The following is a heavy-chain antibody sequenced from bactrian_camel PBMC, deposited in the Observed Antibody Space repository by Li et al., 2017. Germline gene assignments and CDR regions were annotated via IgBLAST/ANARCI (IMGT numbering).Heavy chain of an antibody. CDR1: GATASDYC. CDR2: IDSDGVT. Sequence: VQLVESGVGSVQVGGSLTLSCVASGATASDYCMGWFRKAPGKERGAVAFIDSDGVTSYAESVKGRFTISKTNAEDTMYLKMNNLKPEDPAVYYCAADSPTARADVRTLYAMYLGQGTQVTVS. D-gene: IGHD3*01. CDR3: AADSPTARADVRTLYAMY. V-gene: IGHV3S53*01. J-gene: IGHJ4*01.